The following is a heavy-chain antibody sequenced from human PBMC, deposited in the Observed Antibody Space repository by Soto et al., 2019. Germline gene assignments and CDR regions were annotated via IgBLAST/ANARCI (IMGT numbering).Heavy chain of an antibody. CDR1: GGSISSYY. V-gene: IGHV4-59*01. J-gene: IGHJ6*02. CDR2: IYYSGST. Sequence: SETLSLTCTVSGGSISSYYWSWIRQPPGKGLEWIGYIYYSGSTNYNPSLKSRVTISVDTSKNQFSLKLSSVTAADTAVYYCARSGXSGWSGPYYYYYYGMDVWGQGTTVTVSS. D-gene: IGHD6-19*01. CDR3: ARSGXSGWSGPYYYYYYGMDV.